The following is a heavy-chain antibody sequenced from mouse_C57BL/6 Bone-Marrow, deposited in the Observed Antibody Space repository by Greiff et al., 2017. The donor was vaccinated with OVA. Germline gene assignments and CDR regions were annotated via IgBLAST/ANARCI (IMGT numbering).Heavy chain of an antibody. CDR1: GYTFTSYW. CDR2: IDPSDSYT. D-gene: IGHD1-1*01. Sequence: QVQLQQPGAELVMPGASVKLSCKASGYTFTSYWMPWVKQRPGQGLEWIGEIDPSDSYTNYNQQFKGKSTLTVDKSSSTAYMQLSSLTSEDSAVYYCASTTVAHFDYWGQGTTLTVSS. CDR3: ASTTVAHFDY. J-gene: IGHJ2*01. V-gene: IGHV1-69*01.